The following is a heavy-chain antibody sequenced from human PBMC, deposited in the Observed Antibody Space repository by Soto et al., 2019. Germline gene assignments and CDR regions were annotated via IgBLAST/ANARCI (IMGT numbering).Heavy chain of an antibody. CDR1: GYTFTGYY. D-gene: IGHD6-13*01. CDR3: ARSILYSSSNDYYYYYGMDV. Sequence: GASVKVSCKASGYTFTGYYMHWVRQAPGQGLERMGWINPNSGGTNYAQKFQGWVTMTRDTSLSTAYMELSRLRSDDTAVYYCARSILYSSSNDYYYYYGMDVWGQGTTVTVSS. J-gene: IGHJ6*02. V-gene: IGHV1-2*04. CDR2: INPNSGGT.